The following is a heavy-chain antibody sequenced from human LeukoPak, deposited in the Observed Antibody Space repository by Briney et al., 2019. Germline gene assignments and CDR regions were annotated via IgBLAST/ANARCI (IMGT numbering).Heavy chain of an antibody. Sequence: ASVKVSCKASGYTFTGYYMHWVRQAPGQGLEWMGWINPNSGGTNYAQKFQGRVTMTRDTSISTAYMELSRLRSDDTAVSYCARSNYYGSGRYWYFDLWGRGTLVTVSS. CDR3: ARSNYYGSGRYWYFDL. D-gene: IGHD3-10*01. V-gene: IGHV1-2*02. CDR2: INPNSGGT. CDR1: GYTFTGYY. J-gene: IGHJ2*01.